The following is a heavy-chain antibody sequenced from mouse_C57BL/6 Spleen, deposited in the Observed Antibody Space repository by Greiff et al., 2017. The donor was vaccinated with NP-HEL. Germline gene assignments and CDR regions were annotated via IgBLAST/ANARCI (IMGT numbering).Heavy chain of an antibody. CDR1: GYAFSSSW. CDR3: AKTAQYYFDY. Sequence: VQGVESGPELVKPGASVKISCKASGYAFSSSWMNWVKQRPGKGLEWIGRIYPGDGDTNYNGKFKGKATLTADKSSSTAYMQLSSLTSEDSAVYFCAKTAQYYFDYWGQGTTLTVSS. J-gene: IGHJ2*01. D-gene: IGHD3-2*02. CDR2: IYPGDGDT. V-gene: IGHV1-82*01.